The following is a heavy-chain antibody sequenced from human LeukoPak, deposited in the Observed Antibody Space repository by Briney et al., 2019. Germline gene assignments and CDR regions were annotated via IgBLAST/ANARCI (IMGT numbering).Heavy chain of an antibody. CDR1: GFTFDDYA. Sequence: PGGSLRLSCAASGFTFDDYAMHWVRRTPGKGLEWVSSISWNSGSIGYADSVKGRFTISRDNAKNSLYLQMNSLRTEDTALYYCAKGYTYPHSPFDYWGQGTLVTVSS. CDR3: AKGYTYPHSPFDY. J-gene: IGHJ4*02. CDR2: ISWNSGSI. V-gene: IGHV3-9*01. D-gene: IGHD1-1*01.